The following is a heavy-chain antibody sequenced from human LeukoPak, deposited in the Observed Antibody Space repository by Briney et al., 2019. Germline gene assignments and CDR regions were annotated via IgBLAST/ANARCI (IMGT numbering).Heavy chain of an antibody. J-gene: IGHJ6*03. CDR2: INWSGDSS. CDR1: GFTFHNYG. Sequence: GGSLRLSRAASGFTFHNYGMSWVRQVPGKGLEWVSGINWSGDSSSYADSVKGRFTVSRDNAQNSLYLQMNSLRAEDTALYFCARDDVSSTISPPYYMDVWGERIMVTVSS. CDR3: ARDDVSSTISPPYYMDV. V-gene: IGHV3-20*04. D-gene: IGHD2-2*01.